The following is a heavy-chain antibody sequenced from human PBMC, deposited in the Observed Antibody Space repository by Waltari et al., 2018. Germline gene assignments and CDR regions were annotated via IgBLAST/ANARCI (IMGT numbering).Heavy chain of an antibody. CDR1: GYSISSGYY. CDR2: IYHSGST. V-gene: IGHV4-38-2*01. D-gene: IGHD4-17*01. Sequence: QVQLQESGPGLVKPSETLSLTCAVSGYSISSGYYWGWIRQPPGKGLEWIGSIYHSGSTYYNPSLKSRVTISVDTSKNQFSLKLRSDDTAVYYCARWASHDYASRDAFDIWGQGTMVTVSS. J-gene: IGHJ3*02. CDR3: ARWASHDYASRDAFDI.